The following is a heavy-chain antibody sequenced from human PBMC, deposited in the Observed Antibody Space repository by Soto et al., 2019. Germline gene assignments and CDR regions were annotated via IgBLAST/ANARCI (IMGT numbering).Heavy chain of an antibody. J-gene: IGHJ3*02. V-gene: IGHV4-30-4*01. CDR1: GGSISSANYC. CDR2: ISHSGST. CDR3: ARGVAPIFGVVSIGGSVDI. D-gene: IGHD3-3*01. Sequence: QVQLQESGPGLVKPSQTLSLTCTVSGGSISSANYCWNWIRQPPGKGLEWIGYISHSGSTYYNPSLKSRLTISLDTSKNKFSVKLNSVAASDTAMYYCARGVAPIFGVVSIGGSVDIWGQGTMVTVSS.